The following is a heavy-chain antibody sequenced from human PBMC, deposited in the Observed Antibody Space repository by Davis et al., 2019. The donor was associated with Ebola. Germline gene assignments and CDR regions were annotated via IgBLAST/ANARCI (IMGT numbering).Heavy chain of an antibody. D-gene: IGHD5-18*01. CDR2: ISSSGSTI. CDR3: AKGRTNTPMVTMEFDY. V-gene: IGHV3-48*03. J-gene: IGHJ4*02. CDR1: GFTFSSYE. Sequence: GESLKISCAASGFTFSSYEMNWVRQAPGKGLEWVSYISSSGSTIYYADSVKGRFTISRDNSKNTLYLQMYSLRVEDTAVYYCAKGRTNTPMVTMEFDYWGQGTLVTVSS.